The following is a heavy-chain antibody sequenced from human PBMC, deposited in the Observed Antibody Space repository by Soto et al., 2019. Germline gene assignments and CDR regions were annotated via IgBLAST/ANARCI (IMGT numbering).Heavy chain of an antibody. CDR3: ARVRPTEFDYYYYGMDV. V-gene: IGHV3-33*01. Sequence: GGSLRLSCAASGFTFSSYGMHWVRQAPGKGLEWVAVIWYDGSNKYYADSVKGRFTISRDNSKNTLYLQMNSLRAEDTAVYYCARVRPTEFDYYYYGMDVWGQGTTVTVSS. CDR2: IWYDGSNK. J-gene: IGHJ6*02. CDR1: GFTFSSYG.